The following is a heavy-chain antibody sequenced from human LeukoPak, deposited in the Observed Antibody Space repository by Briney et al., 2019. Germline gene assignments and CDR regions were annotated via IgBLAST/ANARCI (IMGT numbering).Heavy chain of an antibody. CDR3: ARALDSYYDFWSGKHYYGMDV. CDR2: INTNTGNP. V-gene: IGHV7-4-1*02. J-gene: IGHJ6*02. D-gene: IGHD3-3*01. Sequence: ASVKVSCTASGYTFTSYAMNWVRQAPGQGLEWMGWINTNTGNPTYAQGFTGRFVFSLDTSVSTAYLQISSLKAEDTAVYYCARALDSYYDFWSGKHYYGMDVWGQGTTVTVSS. CDR1: GYTFTSYA.